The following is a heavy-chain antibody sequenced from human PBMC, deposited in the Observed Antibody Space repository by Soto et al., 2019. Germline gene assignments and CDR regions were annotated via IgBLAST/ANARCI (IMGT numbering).Heavy chain of an antibody. J-gene: IGHJ4*02. Sequence: EVQLVESGGGLVQPGDSLRLSCAASGFTLSNYWMYWVRQAPGKGLVWVSRINSDGSSTTYADSVQGRFTISRDSAKNTLYLQMNSLRAEDTAVYYCARRPTAGTLDYWGQGTLVTVSS. CDR2: INSDGSST. D-gene: IGHD6-13*01. CDR1: GFTLSNYW. V-gene: IGHV3-74*01. CDR3: ARRPTAGTLDY.